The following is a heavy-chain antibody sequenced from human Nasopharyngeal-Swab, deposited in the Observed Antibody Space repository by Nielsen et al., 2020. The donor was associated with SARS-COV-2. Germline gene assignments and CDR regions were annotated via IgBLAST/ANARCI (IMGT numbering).Heavy chain of an antibody. D-gene: IGHD3-3*01. CDR3: ARDFWNDAFDI. CDR2: IYSGGST. CDR1: GVTVSSNY. V-gene: IGHV3-53*01. J-gene: IGHJ3*02. Sequence: GGSLRLSCAGSGVTVSSNYMSWVRQAPGKGLEWVSVIYSGGSTYYADSVKGRFTISRDSSKNTLYLQMNSLRAEDTAVYYCARDFWNDAFDIWGQGTMVTVSS.